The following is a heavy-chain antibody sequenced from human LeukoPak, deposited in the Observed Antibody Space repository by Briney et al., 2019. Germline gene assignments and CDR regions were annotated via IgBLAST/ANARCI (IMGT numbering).Heavy chain of an antibody. CDR2: FDPEDGET. CDR3: ARGDIVATSPDY. D-gene: IGHD5-12*01. Sequence: ASVKVSCRVSGYTLTELSMHWVRQAPRKGLEWMGGFDPEDGETIYAQKFQGRVTMTEGTSTVTAYMELSSLRSEDTAVYYCARGDIVATSPDYWGQGTLVTVSS. V-gene: IGHV1-24*01. CDR1: GYTLTELS. J-gene: IGHJ4*02.